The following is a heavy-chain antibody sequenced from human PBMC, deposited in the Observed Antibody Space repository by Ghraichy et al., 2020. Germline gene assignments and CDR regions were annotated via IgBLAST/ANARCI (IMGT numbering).Heavy chain of an antibody. D-gene: IGHD3-9*01. CDR3: ATVADILTGYDLDY. V-gene: IGHV1-24*01. CDR2: FDPEDGET. CDR1: GYTLTELS. Sequence: ASVKVSCKVSGYTLTELSMHWVRQAPGKGLEWMGGFDPEDGETIYAQKFQGRVTMTEDTSTDTAYMELSSLRSEDTAVYYCATVADILTGYDLDYWGQGTLVTVSS. J-gene: IGHJ4*02.